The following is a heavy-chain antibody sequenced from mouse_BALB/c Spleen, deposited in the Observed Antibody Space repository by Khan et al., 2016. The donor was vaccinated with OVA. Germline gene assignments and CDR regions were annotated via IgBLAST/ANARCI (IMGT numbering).Heavy chain of an antibody. D-gene: IGHD1-2*01. Sequence: QIQLVQSGPELKKPGETVRISCKASGYTFTNAGMQWVQKMPGKGLKWIGWINTHSGVPKYAEDFKGRFAFSLETSARTVYLQITNLKNEETATVCDAKKGAEYCRNGGVAMDYWSQGPSYTGTS. CDR1: GYTFTNAG. V-gene: IGHV9-4*02. J-gene: IGHJ4*01. CDR3: AKKGAEYCRNGGVAMDY. CDR2: INTHSGVP.